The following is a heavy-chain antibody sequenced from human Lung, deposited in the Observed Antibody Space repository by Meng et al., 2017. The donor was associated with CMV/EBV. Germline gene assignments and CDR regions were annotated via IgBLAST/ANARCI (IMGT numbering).Heavy chain of an antibody. D-gene: IGHD3-10*01. CDR1: GFNIDDYS. CDR3: ARRGSTWFVDY. V-gene: IGHV3-9*01. CDR2: FGWENAGV. Sequence: SCAISGFNIDDYSIHWFRQPPGKGLEWVSGFGWENAGVGYADSVKGRFTISRDSAKKSLFLQMNSLRPEDTAMYYCARRGSTWFVDYWGQGTLVTVSS. J-gene: IGHJ4*02.